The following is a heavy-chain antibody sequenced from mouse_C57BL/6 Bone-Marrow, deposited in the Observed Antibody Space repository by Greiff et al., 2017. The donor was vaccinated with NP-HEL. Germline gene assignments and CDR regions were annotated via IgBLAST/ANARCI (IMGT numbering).Heavy chain of an antibody. CDR2: IDPSDCYT. CDR1: GYTFTSSW. J-gene: IGHJ1*03. V-gene: IGHV1-69*01. Sequence: QVQLQQPGAELVMPGASVKLSRKASGYTFTSSWMPCVKQRPGQGLAWIGEIDPSDCYTNYNQKFKGKSTLTVDKSSSTAYMQLSSLTSEDSAVYDCARLDSYWYFDVWGTGTTVTVSS. CDR3: ARLDSYWYFDV.